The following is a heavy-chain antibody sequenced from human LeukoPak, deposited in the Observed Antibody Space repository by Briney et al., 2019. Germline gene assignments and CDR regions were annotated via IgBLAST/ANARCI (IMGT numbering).Heavy chain of an antibody. V-gene: IGHV3-30*03. D-gene: IGHD3-3*01. CDR3: ARDAYYDFWSGERWFDP. J-gene: IGHJ5*02. CDR2: ISYDGSNK. CDR1: GFTFSSYG. Sequence: QAGRSLRLSCAASGFTFSSYGMHWVRQAPGKGLEWVAVISYDGSNKYYADSVKGRFTISRDNSKNTLYLQMNSLRAEDTAVYYCARDAYYDFWSGERWFDPWGQGTLVTVSS.